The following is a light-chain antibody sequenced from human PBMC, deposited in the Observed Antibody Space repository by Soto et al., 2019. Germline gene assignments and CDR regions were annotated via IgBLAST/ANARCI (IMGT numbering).Light chain of an antibody. CDR3: KQSYSTPWT. Sequence: DIQMTQSPSYLSASVGDRVTITCRTSHSFSIYLNWYQQKPGKAPKLLIYAASSLGSGVPSRFSGSGSGTDFTLIISSLQPEDLATYYCKQSYSTPWTFGQGTKVEIK. CDR2: AAS. J-gene: IGKJ1*01. V-gene: IGKV1-39*01. CDR1: HSFSIY.